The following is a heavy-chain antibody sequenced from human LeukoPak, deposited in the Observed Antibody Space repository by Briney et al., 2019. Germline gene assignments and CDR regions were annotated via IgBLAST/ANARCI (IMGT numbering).Heavy chain of an antibody. Sequence: SETLSLTCTVSGGSISSSSYYWIWIRQTPGKGLEWIGSGYYTGPTYYNSSLKSRVTISVDTSKNQFSLKLSSVTAADTADCAGSGYLSYWGQGIRVAVSS. J-gene: IGHJ4*02. CDR1: GGSISSSSYY. CDR3: SGYLSY. V-gene: IGHV4-39*01. D-gene: IGHD3-22*01. CDR2: GYYTGPT.